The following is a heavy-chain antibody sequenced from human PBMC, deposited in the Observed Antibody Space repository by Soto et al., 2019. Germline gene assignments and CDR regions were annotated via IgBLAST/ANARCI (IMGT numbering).Heavy chain of an antibody. CDR3: ARAEGEDDFCSGYYPCDY. CDR2: LSSSSSTI. J-gene: IGHJ4*02. CDR1: GFTFSSYS. D-gene: IGHD3-3*01. V-gene: IGHV3-48*01. Sequence: EVQLVESGGGLVQPGGSLRLSCAASGFTFSSYSMNWVRQAPGKGLDWVSYLSSSSSTIYNAESVKGRFTISRDNAKNSLYLPMNSLRAEDTAVYYCARAEGEDDFCSGYYPCDYWGQGTLVTVSS.